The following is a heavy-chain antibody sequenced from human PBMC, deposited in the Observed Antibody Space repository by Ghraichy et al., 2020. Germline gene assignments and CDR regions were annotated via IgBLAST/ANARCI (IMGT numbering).Heavy chain of an antibody. D-gene: IGHD3-10*01. CDR3: ARAYASGSYHTIAE. Sequence: GETLNISCATSGFTFSSYSMNWVRQAPGKGLEWVSYISSSSNTIYYADSVKGRFTISRDNAKNSLFLQMNSLRDEDTAVYYCARAYASGSYHTIAEWGQGTLVTVSS. CDR1: GFTFSSYS. J-gene: IGHJ4*02. V-gene: IGHV3-48*02. CDR2: ISSSSNTI.